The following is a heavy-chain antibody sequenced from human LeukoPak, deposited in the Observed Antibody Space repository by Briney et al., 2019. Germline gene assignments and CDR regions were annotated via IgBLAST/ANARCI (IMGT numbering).Heavy chain of an antibody. CDR3: VKGDWHGSGNYYSDQFRP. J-gene: IGHJ5*02. V-gene: IGHV3-30*18. Sequence: QAGGSLRLSCAASGFTFSSYAMSWVRQAPGKGLDWVAVISYDGSNAYYGDSVKDRFTISRDNSHNTLFLQMNSLTTDDTAAYYCVKGDWHGSGNYYSDQFRPWGPGTLVTVS. D-gene: IGHD3-10*01. CDR2: ISYDGSNA. CDR1: GFTFSSYA.